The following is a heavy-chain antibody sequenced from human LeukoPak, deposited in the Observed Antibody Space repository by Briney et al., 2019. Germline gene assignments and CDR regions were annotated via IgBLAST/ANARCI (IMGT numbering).Heavy chain of an antibody. CDR3: ARQKTDIVLGNNWFDP. V-gene: IGHV4-59*01. Sequence: NPSETLSLTCAVYGGSFSGYYWSWIRQPPGKGLEWSGYIYYSGSTNYNPSLKSRVTISVDTSKNQFSLKLSSVTAADTAVYYCARQKTDIVLGNNWFDPWGQGTLVTVSS. D-gene: IGHD2-8*02. CDR2: IYYSGST. CDR1: GGSFSGYY. J-gene: IGHJ5*02.